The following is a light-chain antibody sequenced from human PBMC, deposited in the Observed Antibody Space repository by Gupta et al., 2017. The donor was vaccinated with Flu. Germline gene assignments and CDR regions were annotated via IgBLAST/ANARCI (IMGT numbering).Light chain of an antibody. V-gene: IGLV2-8*01. CDR1: SSDVGGYNY. Sequence: QSALTQPPSASGSPGQSVTISCTGTSSDVGGYNYVSWYQQHAGNAPNLMMVEVSKRPSGVPERFAGSTSCNTESLNVHALQAEDEADEYDCYYQASDNPLGVFGTGTKLTVL. J-gene: IGLJ2*01. CDR3: CYYQASDNPLGV. CDR2: EVS.